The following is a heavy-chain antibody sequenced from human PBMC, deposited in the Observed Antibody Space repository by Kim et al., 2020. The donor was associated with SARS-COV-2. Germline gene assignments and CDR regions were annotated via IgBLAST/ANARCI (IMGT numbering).Heavy chain of an antibody. CDR3: ARGVDTAMELDY. CDR2: ISSSSSYI. J-gene: IGHJ4*02. CDR1: GFTFSSYS. V-gene: IGHV3-21*04. Sequence: GGSLRLSCAASGFTFSSYSMNWVRQAPGKGLEWVSSISSSSSYIYYADSVKGRFTISRDNAKNSLYLQMNSLRAEDTAVYYCARGVDTAMELDYWGQGTLVTVSS. D-gene: IGHD5-18*01.